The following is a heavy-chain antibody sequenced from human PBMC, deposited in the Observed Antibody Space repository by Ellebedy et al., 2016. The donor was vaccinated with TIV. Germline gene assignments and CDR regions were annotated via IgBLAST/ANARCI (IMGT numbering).Heavy chain of an antibody. Sequence: SETLSLXXVVYGPSFSGYFWNWVRKPPGRGLEWIGEVYHTGITNYNPSLKGRATISADVSKNHFSLEVSSVSAADTGLYYCARQITLLSNYWYFDVWGRGTLVSVSS. CDR2: VYHTGIT. D-gene: IGHD3-10*01. CDR1: GPSFSGYF. J-gene: IGHJ2*01. CDR3: ARQITLLSNYWYFDV. V-gene: IGHV4-34*01.